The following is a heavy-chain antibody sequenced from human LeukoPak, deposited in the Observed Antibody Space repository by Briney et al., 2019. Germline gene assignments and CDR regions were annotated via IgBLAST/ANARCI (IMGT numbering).Heavy chain of an antibody. Sequence: PGGSLRLSCAASGFTFSSYAMSWVRQAPGKGLEWVSAISGSGGSTYYADSVKGRFTISRDNSKNTLYLQMNSLGAEDTAVYYCAKDIGDYDFWSGYPGHGYFDYWGQGTLVTVSS. D-gene: IGHD3-3*01. J-gene: IGHJ4*02. V-gene: IGHV3-23*01. CDR3: AKDIGDYDFWSGYPGHGYFDY. CDR1: GFTFSSYA. CDR2: ISGSGGST.